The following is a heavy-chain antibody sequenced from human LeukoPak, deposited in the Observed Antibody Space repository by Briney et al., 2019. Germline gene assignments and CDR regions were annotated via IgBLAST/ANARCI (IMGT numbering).Heavy chain of an antibody. CDR1: EFTLSSSA. Sequence: GGSLRLSCTASEFTLSSSAMSWDRQAPGKGLEWVSAISSTGKLYYTHSVRGHFTNHRDNSNKTLYIERDSLRAEDKAVYYCAKRARYVVASDWGQGTLVTVSA. CDR2: ISSTGKL. CDR3: AKRARYVVASD. D-gene: IGHD2-15*01. V-gene: IGHV3-23*01. J-gene: IGHJ4*02.